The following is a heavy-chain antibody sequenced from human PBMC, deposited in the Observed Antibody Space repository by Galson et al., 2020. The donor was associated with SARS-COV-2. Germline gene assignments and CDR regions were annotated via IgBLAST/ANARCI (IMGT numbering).Heavy chain of an antibody. D-gene: IGHD3-10*01. J-gene: IGHJ4*02. Sequence: SETLSLTCAVYGGSFSGYYWSWIRQPPGKGLEWIGEINHSGSTNYNPSLKSRVTISVDTSKNQFSLKLSSVTAADTAVYYCARVTTIRITMVRYAGFDYWGQGTLVTVSS. CDR1: GGSFSGYY. CDR3: ARVTTIRITMVRYAGFDY. CDR2: INHSGST. V-gene: IGHV4-34*01.